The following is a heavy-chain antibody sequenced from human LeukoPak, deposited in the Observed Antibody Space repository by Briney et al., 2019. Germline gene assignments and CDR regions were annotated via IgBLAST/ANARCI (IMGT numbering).Heavy chain of an antibody. V-gene: IGHV4-4*09. CDR1: GDSISSYY. D-gene: IGHD5-24*01. Sequence: SETLSLTCIVSGDSISSYYWSWIRQPPGKGLEWIGYIYTSGSTNYNPSLKSRVTISVDTSKNQFSLKLSSVTAADTAVYYCARHTHSRDGYNWVYYMDVWGKGTTVTVSS. CDR3: ARHTHSRDGYNWVYYMDV. J-gene: IGHJ6*03. CDR2: IYTSGST.